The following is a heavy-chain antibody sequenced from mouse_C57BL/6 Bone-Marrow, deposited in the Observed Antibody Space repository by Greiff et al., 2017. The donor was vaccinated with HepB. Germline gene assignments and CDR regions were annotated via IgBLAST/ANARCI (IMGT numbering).Heavy chain of an antibody. J-gene: IGHJ2*01. Sequence: VQLQQPGAELVKPGASVKMSCKASGYTFTCYWITWVKQRPGQGLEWIGDIYPGSGSTNYNEKFKSKATLTVDTSSSTAYMQLSSLTSEDSAVYYCARGDYYGYYFDYWGQGTTLTVSS. CDR3: ARGDYYGYYFDY. CDR1: GYTFTCYW. V-gene: IGHV1-55*01. D-gene: IGHD1-1*01. CDR2: IYPGSGST.